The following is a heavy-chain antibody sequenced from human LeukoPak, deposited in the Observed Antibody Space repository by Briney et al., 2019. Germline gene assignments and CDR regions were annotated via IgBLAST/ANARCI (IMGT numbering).Heavy chain of an antibody. Sequence: SETLSLTCAVYGGSFSGYYWSWIRQPPGKGLEWIGEINHSGSTNYNPSLKSRVTISVDTSKNQFSLKLSSVTAADTAVYYCASPGEAAPHGYWGQGTLATVSS. CDR2: INHSGST. V-gene: IGHV4-34*01. D-gene: IGHD6-6*01. CDR1: GGSFSGYY. J-gene: IGHJ4*02. CDR3: ASPGEAAPHGY.